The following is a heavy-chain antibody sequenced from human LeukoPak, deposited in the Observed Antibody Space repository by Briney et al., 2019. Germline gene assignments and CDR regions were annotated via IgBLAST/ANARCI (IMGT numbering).Heavy chain of an antibody. V-gene: IGHV4-30-2*01. J-gene: IGHJ3*02. CDR2: IYHSGST. CDR3: ARWVGCSSTSCYGGRPLDAFDI. D-gene: IGHD2-2*01. Sequence: SETLSLTCAVSGGSICSGGYSWSWIRQPPGKGLEWIGYIYHSGSTYYNPSLKSRVTISVDRSKNQFSLKLSSVTAADTAVYYCARWVGCSSTSCYGGRPLDAFDIWGQGTMVTVSS. CDR1: GGSICSGGYS.